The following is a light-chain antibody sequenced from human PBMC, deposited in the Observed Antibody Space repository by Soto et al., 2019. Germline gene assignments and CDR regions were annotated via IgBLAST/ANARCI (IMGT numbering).Light chain of an antibody. V-gene: IGKV1-12*01. CDR3: QKYNKAPWT. CDR2: AAS. CDR1: QGIKSW. Sequence: IQMNHSISSVSASIGYIVTITCRASQGIKSWLAWYQHKPGQAPKVLIFAASSLQSGVPSRFSGSGSGTDFTLTINNLQPEDFATYYCQKYNKAPWTFGQGTKVDIK. J-gene: IGKJ1*01.